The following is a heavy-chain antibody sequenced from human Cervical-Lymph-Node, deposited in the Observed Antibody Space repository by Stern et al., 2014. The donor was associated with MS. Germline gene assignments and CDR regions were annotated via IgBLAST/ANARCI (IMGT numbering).Heavy chain of an antibody. J-gene: IGHJ6*02. CDR2: IWDDGSNK. D-gene: IGHD2-2*01. V-gene: IGHV3-33*01. CDR3: AIGSSSTHYYYYYGMDV. Sequence: VQLVEYGGGVVQPGRSLRLSCAASGFTFSSYGMHWVRQGPGKGLEWVEVIWDDGSNKYYADSVKGRFTISRDNSKNTLYLQMNSLRAEDTAVYYCAIGSSSTHYYYYYGMDVWGQGTTVTVSS. CDR1: GFTFSSYG.